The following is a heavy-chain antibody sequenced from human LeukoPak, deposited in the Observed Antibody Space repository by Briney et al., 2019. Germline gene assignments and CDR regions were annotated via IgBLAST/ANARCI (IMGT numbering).Heavy chain of an antibody. Sequence: GGSLRLSCAASGFTFTSYALSWVRQAPGKGLEWVSSISGSAGSTYYADSVKGRFTISRDNSKNTLYLQMNSLRAEDTAVYYCAKDLPNPGTSRHFQYWGQGTLVTVSS. CDR2: ISGSAGST. CDR1: GFTFTSYA. D-gene: IGHD2-8*01. CDR3: AKDLPNPGTSRHFQY. V-gene: IGHV3-23*01. J-gene: IGHJ1*01.